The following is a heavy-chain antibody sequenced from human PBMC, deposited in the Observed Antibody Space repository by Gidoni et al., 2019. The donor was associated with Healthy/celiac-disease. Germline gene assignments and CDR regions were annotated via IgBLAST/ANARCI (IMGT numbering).Heavy chain of an antibody. CDR2: ISGSGGST. V-gene: IGHV3-23*01. D-gene: IGHD3-9*01. CDR3: AKAIDILTGPFDY. CDR1: GFTFSSYA. J-gene: IGHJ4*02. Sequence: VQLLESGGGLVQPGGSLRRSCADSGFTFSSYAMSWVRQAPGTGLEWVSAISGSGGSTYYADSVKGLFTISRDNSKNTRYLQMNSLRAEDTAVYYCAKAIDILTGPFDYWGQGTLVTVSS.